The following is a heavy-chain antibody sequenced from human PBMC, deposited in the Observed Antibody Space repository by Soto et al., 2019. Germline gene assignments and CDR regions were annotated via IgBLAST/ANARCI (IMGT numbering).Heavy chain of an antibody. CDR1: GGTFSSYT. V-gene: IGHV1-69*02. CDR2: IIPILGIA. D-gene: IGHD3-22*01. J-gene: IGHJ4*02. CDR3: ASSSGDSSGYFY. Sequence: QVQLVQSGAEVKKPGSSVKVSCKASGGTFSSYTISWVRQAPGQGLEWMGRIIPILGIANYAQKFQGRVTITADKSTSKAYMELSSLRSEDTAVYYCASSSGDSSGYFYWGQGTLVTVSS.